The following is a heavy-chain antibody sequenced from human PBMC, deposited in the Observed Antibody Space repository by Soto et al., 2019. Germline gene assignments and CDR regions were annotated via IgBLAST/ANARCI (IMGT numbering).Heavy chain of an antibody. CDR1: GFTFTNYW. Sequence: GGSPRLSCAVSGFTFTNYWMSWVRLAPGKGLEWVANIRPDGSEIHYVDSVKGRFIISRDNAKNSLYLQMNSLRVEDTAVYYCARNLVVCTYGVCHTHERSNWYDPWGQGTPVTVSS. V-gene: IGHV3-7*01. D-gene: IGHD2-8*01. CDR3: ARNLVVCTYGVCHTHERSNWYDP. CDR2: IRPDGSEI. J-gene: IGHJ5*02.